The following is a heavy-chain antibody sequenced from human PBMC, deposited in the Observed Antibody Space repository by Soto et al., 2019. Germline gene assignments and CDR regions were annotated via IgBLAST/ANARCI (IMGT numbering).Heavy chain of an antibody. V-gene: IGHV1-18*01. Sequence: QIQLLQSGAEVKKPGASVKVTCKASGYTCRNFGISWVRQAPGQGLEWMGWISAYNANANYAQKFQGRLTMTADTSTSTAYMELRSMRSDATAVYYCARDNSYFDYGGPGTLVTVSS. CDR3: ARDNSYFDY. CDR2: ISAYNANA. CDR1: GYTCRNFG. J-gene: IGHJ4*02.